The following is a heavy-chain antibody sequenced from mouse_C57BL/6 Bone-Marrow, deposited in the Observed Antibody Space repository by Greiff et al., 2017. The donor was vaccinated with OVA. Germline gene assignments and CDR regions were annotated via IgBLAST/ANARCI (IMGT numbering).Heavy chain of an antibody. J-gene: IGHJ4*01. D-gene: IGHD2-4*01. CDR1: GFSLTSYA. CDR2: IWTGGGT. Sequence: VQVVESGPGLVAPSQSLSITCTVSGFSLTSYAISWVRQPPGKGLEWLGVIWTGGGTNYNSALKSRLSISKDNSKSQVFLKMNSLQTDDTARYYCARKGGYDYEGYYYAMDYWGQGTSVTVSS. V-gene: IGHV2-9-1*01. CDR3: ARKGGYDYEGYYYAMDY.